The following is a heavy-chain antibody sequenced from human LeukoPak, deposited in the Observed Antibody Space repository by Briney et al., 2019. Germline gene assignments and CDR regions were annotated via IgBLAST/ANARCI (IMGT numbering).Heavy chain of an antibody. V-gene: IGHV4-59*01. CDR3: ARAGSGYSYGPDYYYYYMDV. J-gene: IGHJ6*03. D-gene: IGHD5-18*01. CDR2: IYYSGST. Sequence: SETLSLTCTVSGGSISSYYWSWIRQPPGKGLEWIGYIYYSGSTNYNPSLKSRVTISVDTSKNQFSLKLSSVTAADTAVYYCARAGSGYSYGPDYYYYYMDVWGKGTTVTVSS. CDR1: GGSISSYY.